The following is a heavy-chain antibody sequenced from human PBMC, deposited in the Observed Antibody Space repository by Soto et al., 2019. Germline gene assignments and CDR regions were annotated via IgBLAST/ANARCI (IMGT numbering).Heavy chain of an antibody. Sequence: RASVKVSCKASGGTFSSYAISWVRQAPGQGLEWMGGIIPIFGTANYAQKFQGRVTITADESTSTAYMELSSLRSEDTAVYYCARDARGGSSFDYWGQGTLVTVSS. J-gene: IGHJ4*02. V-gene: IGHV1-69*13. CDR2: IIPIFGTA. D-gene: IGHD1-26*01. CDR3: ARDARGGSSFDY. CDR1: GGTFSSYA.